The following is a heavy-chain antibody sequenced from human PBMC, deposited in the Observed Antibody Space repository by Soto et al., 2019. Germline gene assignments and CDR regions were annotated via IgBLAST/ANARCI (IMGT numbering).Heavy chain of an antibody. CDR2: IYLGDSGDFDI. V-gene: IGHV5-51*01. Sequence: PGESLKISCKGSGYSFNSYWIGWVRQMPGKGLEWMGTIYLGDSGDFDIRYNPSFEGQVTISADRSISTAYLQWSSLKASDTAMYYCGRSSGYSRNWSLHYWGKGSLVTVSS. J-gene: IGHJ4*02. CDR3: GRSSGYSRNWSLHY. D-gene: IGHD6-13*01. CDR1: GYSFNSYW.